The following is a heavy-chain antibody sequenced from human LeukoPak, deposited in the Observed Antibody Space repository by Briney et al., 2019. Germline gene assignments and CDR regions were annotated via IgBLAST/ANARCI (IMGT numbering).Heavy chain of an antibody. CDR2: ISSSSSTI. J-gene: IGHJ1*01. V-gene: IGHV3-48*01. D-gene: IGHD3-22*01. CDR1: GFTFSSYS. CDR3: AREGYYYDSSGYYSGAEYFQH. Sequence: GGSLRLSCAASGFTFSSYSMNWVRQAPGKGLEWVSYISSSSSTIYYADSVKGRFTISRDNAKNSLYLQMNSLRAEDTAVYYCAREGYYYDSSGYYSGAEYFQHWGQGTLVTVSS.